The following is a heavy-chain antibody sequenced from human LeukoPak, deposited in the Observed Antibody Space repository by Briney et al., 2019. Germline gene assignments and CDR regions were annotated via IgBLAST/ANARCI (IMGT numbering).Heavy chain of an antibody. CDR3: ARVPRTYRVSWYYFDY. Sequence: SETLSLTCTVSSGSIGTYYWSWIRQPPGKGLEWIGYIYYSGSTNYNPSLKSRVTISVDTSKNQFSLKLSSVTAADTAVYYCARVPRTYRVSWYYFDYWGQGTLVTVSS. D-gene: IGHD6-13*01. J-gene: IGHJ4*02. V-gene: IGHV4-59*01. CDR1: SGSIGTYY. CDR2: IYYSGST.